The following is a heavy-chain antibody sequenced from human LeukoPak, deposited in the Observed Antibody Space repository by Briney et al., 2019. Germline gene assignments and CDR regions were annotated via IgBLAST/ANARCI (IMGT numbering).Heavy chain of an antibody. V-gene: IGHV1-2*06. CDR2: INPNSGGT. CDR1: GYTFTGYY. J-gene: IGHJ4*02. Sequence: ASVKVSCKASGYTFTGYYMHWVRQAPGQGLEWMGRINPNSGGTNYAQKFQGRVTMTRDTSIGTAYMELSRLRSDDTAVYYCARDGDFWSGYYPTFDCWGQGTLVTVSS. D-gene: IGHD3-3*01. CDR3: ARDGDFWSGYYPTFDC.